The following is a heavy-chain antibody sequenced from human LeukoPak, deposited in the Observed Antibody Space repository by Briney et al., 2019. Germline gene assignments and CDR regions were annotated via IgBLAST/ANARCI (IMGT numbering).Heavy chain of an antibody. V-gene: IGHV1-46*01. J-gene: IGHJ4*02. CDR1: GYTFTSYY. Sequence: GASVKVSCKASGYTFTSYYMHWVRQAPGQGLEWMGIINPSGGSTSYAQKFQGRVTMTRDTSTSTVYMELSSLRSEDTAVYYCARVSGIAAAGSTHYFDYWGQGTLVTVSS. D-gene: IGHD6-13*01. CDR2: INPSGGST. CDR3: ARVSGIAAAGSTHYFDY.